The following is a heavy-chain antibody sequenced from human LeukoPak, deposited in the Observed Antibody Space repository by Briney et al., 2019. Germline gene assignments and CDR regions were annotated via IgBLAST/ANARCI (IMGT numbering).Heavy chain of an antibody. J-gene: IGHJ4*02. CDR3: ARVEVVPAATPDY. D-gene: IGHD2-2*01. CDR1: GYTFTIYG. V-gene: IGHV1-18*04. CDR2: ISAYKGNR. Sequence: GASVKVSCKASGYTFTIYGISWVRQAPGQGGEGRGWISAYKGNRNYTQKLQGRVTMTTDTSTSTAYMELRSLRSDDTAVYYCARVEVVPAATPDYWGQGPLVTVSS.